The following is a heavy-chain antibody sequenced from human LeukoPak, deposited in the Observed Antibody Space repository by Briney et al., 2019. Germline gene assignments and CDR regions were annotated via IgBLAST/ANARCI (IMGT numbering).Heavy chain of an antibody. CDR3: ARQKGHHSYYDSSGYPFDY. D-gene: IGHD3-22*01. V-gene: IGHV5-51*01. CDR2: IYPGDSDT. CDR1: GYSFNTYW. Sequence: GESLKISCQGSGYSFNTYWIGWVRQMPGKGLEWMGIIYPGDSDTRYSPSFQGQVTISADKSISTAYLQWSSLKASDTAMYYCARQKGHHSYYDSSGYPFDYWGQGTLVTVSS. J-gene: IGHJ4*02.